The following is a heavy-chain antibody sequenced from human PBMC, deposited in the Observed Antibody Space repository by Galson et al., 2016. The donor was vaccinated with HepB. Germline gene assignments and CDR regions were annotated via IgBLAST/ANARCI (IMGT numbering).Heavy chain of an antibody. CDR3: ARDPRYNILTGYYNA. V-gene: IGHV3-9*01. CDR2: ISWNSNNI. D-gene: IGHD3-9*01. Sequence: SLRLSCAASGFTFDDYTMHWVRQAPGRGLEWVSGISWNSNNIGYADSVKGRFTISRDNAKNSLFLQMNSLRPEDTAFYYCARDPRYNILTGYYNAWGQGTLVAVSP. J-gene: IGHJ5*02. CDR1: GFTFDDYT.